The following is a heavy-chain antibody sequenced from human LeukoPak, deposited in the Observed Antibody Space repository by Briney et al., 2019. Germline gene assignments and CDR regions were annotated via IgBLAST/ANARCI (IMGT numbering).Heavy chain of an antibody. CDR2: ISSSGSTI. V-gene: IGHV3-48*03. CDR3: ARDGYSGYDDAFDI. CDR1: GFTFSSYE. J-gene: IGHJ3*02. Sequence: GGSLRLSCAASGFTFSSYEMNWVRQAPGKGLEWVSYISSSGSTIYYADSVKGRFTISRDNAKNSQYLQMNSLRAEDTAVYYCARDGYSGYDDAFDIWGQGTMVTVSS. D-gene: IGHD5-12*01.